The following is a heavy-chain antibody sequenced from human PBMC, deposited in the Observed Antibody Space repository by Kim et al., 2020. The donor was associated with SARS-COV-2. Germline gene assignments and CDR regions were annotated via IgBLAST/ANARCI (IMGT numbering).Heavy chain of an antibody. CDR1: GGTFSSYA. J-gene: IGHJ4*02. D-gene: IGHD3-16*01. CDR2: IIPIFGTA. CDR3: ARGGFQRGYFDY. V-gene: IGHV1-69*13. Sequence: SVKVSCKASGGTFSSYAISWVRQAPGQGLEWMGGIIPIFGTANYAQKFQGRVTITADESTSTAYMELSSLRSEDTAVYYCARGGFQRGYFDYWGQGTLVTVSS.